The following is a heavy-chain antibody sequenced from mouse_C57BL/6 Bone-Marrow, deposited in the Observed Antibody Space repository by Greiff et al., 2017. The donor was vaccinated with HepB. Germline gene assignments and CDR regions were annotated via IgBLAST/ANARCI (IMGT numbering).Heavy chain of an antibody. D-gene: IGHD2-4*01. J-gene: IGHJ1*03. V-gene: IGHV1-50*01. CDR3: ARVGEDYDGPDWYVDV. Sequence: VQLQQPGAELVKPGASVKLSCKASGYTFTSYWMQWVKQRPGQGLEWIGEIDPSDSYTNYNQKFKGKATLTVDTSSSTAYMQLSSLTSEDSAVYYCARVGEDYDGPDWYVDVWGTGTTVTVSS. CDR2: IDPSDSYT. CDR1: GYTFTSYW.